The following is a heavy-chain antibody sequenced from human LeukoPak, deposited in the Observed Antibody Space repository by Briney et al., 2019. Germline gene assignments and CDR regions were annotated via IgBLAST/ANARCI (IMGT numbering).Heavy chain of an antibody. Sequence: PSETLSLTCAVSGYSISSGYYWGWIRQPPGKGLEWIGSIYHSGSTYYNPSLKSRVTISVDTSKNQFSLKLSSVTAADTAVYYCATVLRFSYFDYWGQGTLVTVSS. V-gene: IGHV4-38-2*01. J-gene: IGHJ4*02. CDR1: GYSISSGYY. D-gene: IGHD3-3*01. CDR3: ATVLRFSYFDY. CDR2: IYHSGST.